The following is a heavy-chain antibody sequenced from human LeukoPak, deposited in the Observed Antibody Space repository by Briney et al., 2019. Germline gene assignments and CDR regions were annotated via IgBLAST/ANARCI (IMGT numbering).Heavy chain of an antibody. Sequence: HAGGSLRLSCAASGFTVSSNYMSWVRQAPGKGLEWVSVIYSGGSTYYADSVKGRFTISRDNSKNTLYLQMNSLRAEDTAVYYCARLRYSYSYYFDYWGQGTLVTVSS. V-gene: IGHV3-53*01. CDR3: ARLRYSYSYYFDY. D-gene: IGHD5-18*01. CDR2: IYSGGST. J-gene: IGHJ4*02. CDR1: GFTVSSNY.